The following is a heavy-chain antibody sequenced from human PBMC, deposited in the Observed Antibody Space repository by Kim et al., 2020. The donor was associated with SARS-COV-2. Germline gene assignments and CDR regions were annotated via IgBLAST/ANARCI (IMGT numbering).Heavy chain of an antibody. V-gene: IGHV5-51*01. Sequence: GESLKISCKGSGYSFTSYWIGWVRQMPGKGLEWMGIIYPGDSDTRYSPSFQGQVTISADKSISTAYLQWSSLKASDTAMYYCARHSSGLYGSGSLGYGMDVWGQGTTVTVSS. CDR1: GYSFTSYW. J-gene: IGHJ6*02. CDR3: ARHSSGLYGSGSLGYGMDV. CDR2: IYPGDSDT. D-gene: IGHD3-10*01.